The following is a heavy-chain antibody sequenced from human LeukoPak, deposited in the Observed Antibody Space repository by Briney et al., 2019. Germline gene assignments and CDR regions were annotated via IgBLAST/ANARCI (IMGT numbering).Heavy chain of an antibody. CDR2: INYSGST. Sequence: SETLSLTCTVSGGSISNTFYYWGWIRQPPVKGLEWIGSINYSGSTYYNPSLKSRVTISVDTSKNQSSLKLSSVTAADTAVYYCARGRYLHSSGWYFKNGRNPPWFDPWGQGTLVTVSS. CDR3: ARGRYLHSSGWYFKNGRNPPWFDP. D-gene: IGHD6-19*01. J-gene: IGHJ5*02. CDR1: GGSISNTFYY. V-gene: IGHV4-39*07.